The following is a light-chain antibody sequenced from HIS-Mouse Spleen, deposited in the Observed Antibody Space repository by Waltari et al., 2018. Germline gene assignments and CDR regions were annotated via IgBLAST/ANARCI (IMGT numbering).Light chain of an antibody. CDR1: ALPHKH. CDR2: EDS. CDR3: YSTDSSGNHRV. Sequence: SYELTQPPSASVSPGQTARITCSADALPHKHAYWYPQKSGQAPVLVIYEDSKRPPGIPERFSGSSSGTMATLTISGAQVEDEADYYCYSTDSSGNHRVFGGGTKLTVL. J-gene: IGLJ2*01. V-gene: IGLV3-10*01.